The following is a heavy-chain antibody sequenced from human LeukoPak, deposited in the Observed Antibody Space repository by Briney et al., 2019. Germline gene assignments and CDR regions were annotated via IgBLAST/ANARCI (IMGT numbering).Heavy chain of an antibody. CDR2: FYPGDSDT. D-gene: IGHD3-16*01. J-gene: IGHJ6*02. CDR3: ARYPPGGDYYYYGMDV. CDR1: GYSFTSYW. V-gene: IGHV5-51*01. Sequence: GESLKISCKGSGYSFTSYWIGWVRQMPGKGLEWMGIFYPGDSDTRYSPSFQGQVTISADKSISTAYLQWSSLKASDTAMYYCARYPPGGDYYYYGMDVWGQGTTVTVSS.